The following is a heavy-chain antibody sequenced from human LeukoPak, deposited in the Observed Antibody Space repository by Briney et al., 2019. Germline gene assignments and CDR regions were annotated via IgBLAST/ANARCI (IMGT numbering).Heavy chain of an antibody. J-gene: IGHJ4*02. Sequence: PSETLSLTCTVSGGSISSYYWSWIRQPAGKGLEWIGRIYTSGSTNYNPSLKSRVTMSVDTSKNQFSLKLSSVTAADTAVYYCANNFQEAAAGIVLWYWGQGTLVTVSS. V-gene: IGHV4-4*07. D-gene: IGHD6-13*01. CDR3: ANNFQEAAAGIVLWY. CDR1: GGSISSYY. CDR2: IYTSGST.